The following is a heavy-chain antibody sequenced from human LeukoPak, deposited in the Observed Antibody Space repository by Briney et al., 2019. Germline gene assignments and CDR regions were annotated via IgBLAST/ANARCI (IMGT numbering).Heavy chain of an antibody. CDR3: AGAGWGDAFDI. J-gene: IGHJ3*02. V-gene: IGHV3-48*01. CDR2: ISSSSSTI. D-gene: IGHD3-10*01. CDR1: GFTFSSYS. Sequence: GGSLRLSCAASGFTFSSYSMNWVRQAPGKGLEWVSYISSSSSTIYYADSVKGRFTISRDNAKNSLYLQMNSLRAEDTAVYYCAGAGWGDAFDIWGQGTMVTVSS.